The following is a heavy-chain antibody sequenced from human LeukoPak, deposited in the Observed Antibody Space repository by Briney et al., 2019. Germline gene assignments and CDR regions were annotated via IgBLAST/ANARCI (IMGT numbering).Heavy chain of an antibody. J-gene: IGHJ6*02. CDR3: ARDRHCVNGVCHSPPGMDV. Sequence: GGSLRLSCAASGFTFSSYAMSWVRQAPGKELEWVADIWFDKNQHFADSVKGRFAISRDNSKNTVYLQINSLRAEDTAVYYCARDRHCVNGVCHSPPGMDVWGQGTTVTVSS. D-gene: IGHD2-8*01. V-gene: IGHV3-33*08. CDR1: GFTFSSYA. CDR2: IWFDKNQ.